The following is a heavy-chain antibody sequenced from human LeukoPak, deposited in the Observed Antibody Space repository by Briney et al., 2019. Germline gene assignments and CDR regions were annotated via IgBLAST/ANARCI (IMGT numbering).Heavy chain of an antibody. Sequence: PGGSLRLSCAASGLTFRNAWMSWVRQAPGKGLEWVGRIKRKSDGGTPDYTPPLKGRFTISRDDSKNTLYLQMNSLKTDDTAVYHCVTGGHYFGTWGQGTLVTVSP. CDR3: VTGGHYFGT. V-gene: IGHV3-15*01. CDR1: GLTFRNAW. D-gene: IGHD3-10*01. J-gene: IGHJ5*02. CDR2: IKRKSDGGTP.